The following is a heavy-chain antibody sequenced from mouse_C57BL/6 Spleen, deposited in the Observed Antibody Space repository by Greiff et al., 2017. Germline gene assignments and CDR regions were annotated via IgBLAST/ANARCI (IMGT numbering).Heavy chain of an antibody. CDR3: ASSSGYYFDY. J-gene: IGHJ2*01. D-gene: IGHD3-2*02. CDR1: GYTFTSYW. V-gene: IGHV1-52*01. CDR2: IDPSDSET. Sequence: QVQLQQPGAELVRPGSSVKLSCKASGYTFTSYWMHWVKQRPIQGLEWIGNIDPSDSETHYNQKFKDKATLTVDKSSSTAYMQLSSLTSEDAAVYYCASSSGYYFDYWGKGTTLTVSS.